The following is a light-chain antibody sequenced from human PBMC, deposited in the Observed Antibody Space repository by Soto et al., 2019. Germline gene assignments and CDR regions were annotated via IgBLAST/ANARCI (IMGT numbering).Light chain of an antibody. CDR1: QSVSSN. CDR2: GAS. J-gene: IGKJ1*01. Sequence: EIVMTQSPATLSVSPGERATLSCRASQSVSSNLAWYQQKPGQAPRLLIYGASTRATGIPARFSGSGSGTEFTLTISILEPEDFTGYYCQQYGSSPRTFGEGTKVDIK. V-gene: IGKV3-15*01. CDR3: QQYGSSPRT.